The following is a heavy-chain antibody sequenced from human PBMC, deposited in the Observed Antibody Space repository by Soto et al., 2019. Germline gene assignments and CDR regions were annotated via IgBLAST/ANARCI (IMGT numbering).Heavy chain of an antibody. CDR3: AREGYSSAWWGFDY. Sequence: SETLSLTCAVYGGSFRGYYWSWLRQPPGKGLEWIGEINHSGSTNYNPSLKSRVTISVDTSKKQISLRLSSVTAADTAVYSCAREGYSSAWWGFDYWSQGTLVTVSS. CDR1: GGSFRGYY. V-gene: IGHV4-34*01. J-gene: IGHJ4*02. D-gene: IGHD6-19*01. CDR2: INHSGST.